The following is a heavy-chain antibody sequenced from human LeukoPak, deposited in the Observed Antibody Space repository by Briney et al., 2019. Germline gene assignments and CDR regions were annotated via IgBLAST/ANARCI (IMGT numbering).Heavy chain of an antibody. D-gene: IGHD6-6*01. CDR3: ARDKSLGSSSENYYYGMSV. CDR1: GFTFNSYG. CDR2: IWYDGSNK. V-gene: IGHV3-33*01. J-gene: IGHJ6*02. Sequence: GRSLRLSCAASGFTFNSYGMHWVRQAPGKGLEWVAVIWYDGSNKYYADSVKGRFTISRDNSKNTLYLQMNSLRAEDTAVYYCARDKSLGSSSENYYYGMSVWGQGTTVTVSS.